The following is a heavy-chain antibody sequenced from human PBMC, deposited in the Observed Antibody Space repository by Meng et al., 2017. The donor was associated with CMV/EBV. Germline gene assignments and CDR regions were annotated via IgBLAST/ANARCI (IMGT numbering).Heavy chain of an antibody. D-gene: IGHD4-17*01. J-gene: IGHJ4*02. CDR3: RLGHYSQD. CDR1: GLPISNYW. Sequence: LGEVGGGLVQPGGFLRLYCAASGLPISNYWMSWVRQAPGKGLEWVANIKNDGSERYYVDSVKGRFSISRDNADNSLYLQMNNLRAEDTAVYYCRLGHYSQDWGQGTLVTVSS. CDR2: IKNDGSER. V-gene: IGHV3-7*02.